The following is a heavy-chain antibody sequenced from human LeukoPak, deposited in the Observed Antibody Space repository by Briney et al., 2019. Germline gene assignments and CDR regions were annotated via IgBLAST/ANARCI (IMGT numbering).Heavy chain of an antibody. CDR2: IYPGDSDT. D-gene: IGHD6-13*01. CDR3: ARHFLEGAGAAAGPDY. CDR1: GYSFTSYW. V-gene: IGHV5-51*01. J-gene: IGHJ4*02. Sequence: GESLKISCKGSGYSFTSYWIGWVRQMPGKGLEWMGIIYPGDSDTRYSPSFQGQVTISADKSISTAYLQWSSLKASDTAKYYCARHFLEGAGAAAGPDYWGQGTLVTVSS.